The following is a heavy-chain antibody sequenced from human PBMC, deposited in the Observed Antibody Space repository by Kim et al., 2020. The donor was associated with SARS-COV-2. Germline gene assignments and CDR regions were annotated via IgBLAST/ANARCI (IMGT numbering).Heavy chain of an antibody. J-gene: IGHJ4*02. CDR2: TYYRSKWSS. CDR3: ARIGGLVRY. CDR1: GDSVSSTSAI. V-gene: IGHV6-1*01. Sequence: SQTLSLTCVISGDSVSSTSAIWIWIGQSPSRGLEWLGRTYYRSKWSSDYAVSVRGRITISPDTSMNQFSLQLNSVTPDDTAVYYCARIGGLVRYWGQGTLVTVSS. D-gene: IGHD2-8*01.